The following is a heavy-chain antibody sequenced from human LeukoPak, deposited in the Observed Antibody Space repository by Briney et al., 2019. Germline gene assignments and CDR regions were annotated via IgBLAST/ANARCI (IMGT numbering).Heavy chain of an antibody. Sequence: SETLSLTCTVSGGSISSYYWSWIRQAPGKGLEWIGYIYYSGSTNYNTSLKSRVIISVDTPTNQFSLKLSFVTAADTAVYYCASSFRGYSYYRFDYWGQGTLVTVSS. D-gene: IGHD5-18*01. V-gene: IGHV4-59*01. J-gene: IGHJ4*02. CDR2: IYYSGST. CDR3: ASSFRGYSYYRFDY. CDR1: GGSISSYY.